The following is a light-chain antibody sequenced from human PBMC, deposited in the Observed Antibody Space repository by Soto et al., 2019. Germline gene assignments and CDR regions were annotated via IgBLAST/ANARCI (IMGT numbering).Light chain of an antibody. V-gene: IGKV4-1*01. J-gene: IGKJ4*01. CDR2: WAS. Sequence: DIVMTQSPDSLAVSLGERATINCKSSQSVLYSSNNKNYIAWYQQKPGQPPKLLIYWASTRESGVPDRFSGSGSGTDFTLTIGSLQAEDVAVYYCQQYYSSPGTFGGGTKVEIK. CDR1: QSVLYSSNNKNY. CDR3: QQYYSSPGT.